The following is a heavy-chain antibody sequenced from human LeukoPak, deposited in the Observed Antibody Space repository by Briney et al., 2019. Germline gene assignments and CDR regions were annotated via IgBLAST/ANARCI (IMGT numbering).Heavy chain of an antibody. Sequence: GGSLRLSCAASGFTFSSYAIHWVRQAPGKGLEWVAVISYDGSNKYYADSVKGRFTISRDNSKNTLYLQMNSLRAEDTAVYCCARDAGYSGYEPRHFDYWGQGTLVTVSS. CDR1: GFTFSSYA. V-gene: IGHV3-30-3*01. CDR3: ARDAGYSGYEPRHFDY. J-gene: IGHJ4*02. D-gene: IGHD5-12*01. CDR2: ISYDGSNK.